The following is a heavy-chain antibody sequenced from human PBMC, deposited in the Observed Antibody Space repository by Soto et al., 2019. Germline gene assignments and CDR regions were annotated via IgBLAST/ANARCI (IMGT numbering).Heavy chain of an antibody. V-gene: IGHV3-74*01. Sequence: PGGSLRLSCAASGFTFSNYWMLWVRQAPGKGLVWVSRINSDGGSTTYADHVRGRFTISRDNAKNTLYVQMNSLRAEDTAVYYCARLGNWAGAYYYMDVWGKGTTVTVS. CDR2: INSDGGST. D-gene: IGHD7-27*01. CDR3: ARLGNWAGAYYYMDV. J-gene: IGHJ6*03. CDR1: GFTFSNYW.